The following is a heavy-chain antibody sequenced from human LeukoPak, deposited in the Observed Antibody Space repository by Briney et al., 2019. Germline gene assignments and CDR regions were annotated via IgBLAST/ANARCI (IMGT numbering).Heavy chain of an antibody. CDR1: GGSIRSYY. D-gene: IGHD4-17*01. J-gene: IGHJ1*01. Sequence: SETLSLTCTVSGGSIRSYYWSWIRQPPGKGLDWIGYIYYSGSTNYNPSLKSRVTISVDTSKNQFSLKLSSVTAADTAVYYCARGNGDYIEYFQHWGQGTLVTVSS. CDR2: IYYSGST. CDR3: ARGNGDYIEYFQH. V-gene: IGHV4-59*08.